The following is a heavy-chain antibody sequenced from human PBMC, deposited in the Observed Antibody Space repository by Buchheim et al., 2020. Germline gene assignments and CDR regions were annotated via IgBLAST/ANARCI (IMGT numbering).Heavy chain of an antibody. J-gene: IGHJ4*02. CDR2: ISYDGSNK. V-gene: IGHV3-30*04. CDR3: ARPYDILTGYYKGFDY. D-gene: IGHD3-9*01. CDR1: GFTFSSYA. Sequence: QVQLVESGGGVVQPGRSLRLSCAASGFTFSSYAMHWVRQAPGKGLEWVAVISYDGSNKYYADSVTGRFTISRDTSKNTLYLQMNSLRAEDTAVYYCARPYDILTGYYKGFDYWGQGTL.